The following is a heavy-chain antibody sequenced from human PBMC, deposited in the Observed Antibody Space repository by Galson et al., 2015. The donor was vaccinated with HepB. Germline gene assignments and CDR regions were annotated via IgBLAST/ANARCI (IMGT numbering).Heavy chain of an antibody. CDR3: ARDLVPAANADRRYYFDY. D-gene: IGHD2-2*01. J-gene: IGHJ4*02. Sequence: SLRLSCAASGFAFSSYSMNWVRQAPGKGLEWVSSISSSSSYIYYADSVKGRFTISRDNAKNSLYLQMNSLRAEDTAVYYCARDLVPAANADRRYYFDYWGQGTLVTVSS. CDR2: ISSSSSYI. CDR1: GFAFSSYS. V-gene: IGHV3-21*01.